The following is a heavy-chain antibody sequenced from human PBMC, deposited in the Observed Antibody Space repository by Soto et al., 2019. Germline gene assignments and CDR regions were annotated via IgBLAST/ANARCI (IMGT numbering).Heavy chain of an antibody. CDR2: IYYSGNP. V-gene: IGHV4-30-4*01. J-gene: IGHJ4*02. D-gene: IGHD5-18*01. CDR3: ARTPQYSFHSLGYFAF. Sequence: SETLSLACTVSGGSISSGDYYWSWIRQPPGKGLEWIGYIYYSGNPYYNPSLKSRVTVSVDASRNQFSLTMNSVTAADTAVYYCARTPQYSFHSLGYFAFWGQGSVVTVSS. CDR1: GGSISSGDYY.